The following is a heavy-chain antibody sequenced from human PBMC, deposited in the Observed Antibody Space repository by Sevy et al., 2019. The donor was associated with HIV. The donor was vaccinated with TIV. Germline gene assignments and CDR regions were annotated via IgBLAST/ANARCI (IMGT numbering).Heavy chain of an antibody. D-gene: IGHD6-13*01. Sequence: GGSLRLSCSASEFTFSFYAMHWVRQAPGKGLERVAFIHNDGNKKYYAESVKGRFTISRDNSKNTGYLQMNSLRVEDTAVYYCAKDLSNSWSGMDVWGQGTTVTVSS. V-gene: IGHV3-30*02. CDR3: AKDLSNSWSGMDV. J-gene: IGHJ6*02. CDR1: EFTFSFYA. CDR2: IHNDGNKK.